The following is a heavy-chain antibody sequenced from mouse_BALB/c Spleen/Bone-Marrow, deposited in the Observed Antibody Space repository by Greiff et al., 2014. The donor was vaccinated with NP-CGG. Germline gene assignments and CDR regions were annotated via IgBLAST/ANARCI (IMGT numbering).Heavy chain of an antibody. Sequence: DVMLVESGGGLVQPGGSRKLSCAASGFTFSSFGMHWVRQAPEKGLEWVAYISSGSSTIYYADTMKGRFTLSRDNPKNTLFLQMTSLRSEDTAMYYCTRSGTLGAMDYWGQGTSVTVSS. CDR1: GFTFSSFG. CDR3: TRSGTLGAMDY. V-gene: IGHV5-17*02. D-gene: IGHD3-3*01. J-gene: IGHJ4*01. CDR2: ISSGSSTI.